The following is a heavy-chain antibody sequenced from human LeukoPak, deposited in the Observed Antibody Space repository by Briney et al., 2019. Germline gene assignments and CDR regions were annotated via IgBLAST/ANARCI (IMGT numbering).Heavy chain of an antibody. CDR3: ARHLVFYDSSNYFDY. CDR1: GFTVSSNY. V-gene: IGHV3-66*04. Sequence: GGSLRLSCAASGFTVSSNYMSWVRQAPGKGLEWVSVIYSGGSTYYADSVKGRFTISRDNSKNTLYLQMNSLRAEDTAAYYCARHLVFYDSSNYFDYWGQGTLVTVSS. CDR2: IYSGGST. D-gene: IGHD3-22*01. J-gene: IGHJ4*02.